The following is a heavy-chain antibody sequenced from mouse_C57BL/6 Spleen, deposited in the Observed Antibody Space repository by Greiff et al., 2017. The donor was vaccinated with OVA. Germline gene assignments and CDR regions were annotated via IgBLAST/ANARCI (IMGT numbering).Heavy chain of an antibody. Sequence: QVQLQQPGAELVKPGASVKLSCKASGYTFTSYWMHWVKQRPGRGLEWIGRIDPNSGGTKYNEKFKSKATLTVDKPSSTAYMQLSSLPSEYSAVYYCASGAQVYYDYDSVVSYAMDYWGQGTSVTVSS. J-gene: IGHJ4*01. V-gene: IGHV1-62-3*01. D-gene: IGHD2-4*01. CDR2: IDPNSGGT. CDR3: ASGAQVYYDYDSVVSYAMDY. CDR1: GYTFTSYW.